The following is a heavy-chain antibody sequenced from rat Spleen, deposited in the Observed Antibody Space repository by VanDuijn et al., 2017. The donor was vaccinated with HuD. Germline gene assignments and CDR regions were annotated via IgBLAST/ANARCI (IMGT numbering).Heavy chain of an antibody. CDR1: GFTFSTFP. CDR2: ISSGGGGT. V-gene: IGHV5-25*01. CDR3: ARRHYGYTDYFDY. J-gene: IGHJ2*01. Sequence: EVQLVESGGGLVQPGRSLKLSCTASGFTFSTFPMVWVRQALKKGLEWVASISSGGGGTYYADSVEGRFTISRDNAKSTLSLHMDSLRIEDTATYYCARRHYGYTDYFDYWGQGVMVTVSS. D-gene: IGHD1-9*01.